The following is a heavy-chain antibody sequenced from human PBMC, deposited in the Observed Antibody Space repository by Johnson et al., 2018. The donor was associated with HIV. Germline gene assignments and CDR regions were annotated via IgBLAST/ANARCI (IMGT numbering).Heavy chain of an antibody. D-gene: IGHD6-13*01. CDR3: ARERSSSRKAFDI. CDR1: GFTFDDFG. CDR2: ISYDGSND. J-gene: IGHJ3*02. V-gene: IGHV3-30*03. Sequence: QVQLVESGGGVVRPGGSLRVSCAASGFTFDDFGMSWVRQAPGKGLEWVAFISYDGSNDYYADSVKGRFTISRDNSKNTPYLQMNSLRAEDTALYYCARERSSSRKAFDIWGKGTMVTVSS.